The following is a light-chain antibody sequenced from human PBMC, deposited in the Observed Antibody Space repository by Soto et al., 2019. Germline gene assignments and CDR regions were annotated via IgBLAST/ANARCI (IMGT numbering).Light chain of an antibody. V-gene: IGKV1-39*01. CDR3: QQSYTTPYT. J-gene: IGKJ2*01. Sequence: DIQMTQSPSSLSASVGDRVTITCRASQTISSYLNWYQQKPGKAPNLLLYAASSLQSGVPSRFSGSGSGTDFSLTITSLQPEDVATYYCQQSYTTPYTFGQGTNLEIK. CDR2: AAS. CDR1: QTISSY.